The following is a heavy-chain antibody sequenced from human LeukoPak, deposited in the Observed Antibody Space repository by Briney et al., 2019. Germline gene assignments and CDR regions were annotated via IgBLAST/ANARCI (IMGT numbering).Heavy chain of an antibody. Sequence: GGSPRVSCAASGFIFSSAWMTWVRQAPGRGLECVGRIKSKTDGGTTDYAAPVKGRFTISRDDSKNTVYLQMNSLKTEDTAVYYCSAALDSWGQGTLVTVSS. V-gene: IGHV3-15*01. J-gene: IGHJ4*02. D-gene: IGHD2-15*01. CDR2: IKSKTDGGTT. CDR1: GFIFSSAW. CDR3: SAALDS.